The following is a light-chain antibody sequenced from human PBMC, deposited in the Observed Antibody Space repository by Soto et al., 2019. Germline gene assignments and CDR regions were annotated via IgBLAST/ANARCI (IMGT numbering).Light chain of an antibody. CDR2: GAS. CDR1: QSIGKH. V-gene: IGKV1-39*01. Sequence: DIQMTQSPSFLSASIGHIITINCLASQSIGKHLNWYQQKPGKAPKFLIYGASTLQSGVPPRFTGSGSGTDFTLTVNSLQAEDFATYYCQQSYTSPTTFGQGTRLEIK. J-gene: IGKJ5*01. CDR3: QQSYTSPTT.